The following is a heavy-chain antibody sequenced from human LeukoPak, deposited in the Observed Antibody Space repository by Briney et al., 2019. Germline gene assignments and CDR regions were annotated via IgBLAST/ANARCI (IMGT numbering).Heavy chain of an antibody. J-gene: IGHJ4*02. V-gene: IGHV3-7*01. CDR3: ARDLGRSTWAVLGFDY. D-gene: IGHD1-26*01. CDR1: GFTFSSYW. Sequence: PGGSLRLSCAASGFTFSSYWMSWVRQAPGKGLEWVADIKQDGREKYYVDSVKGRFTISRDNAKNSLYLQMNSLRAEETAVYYCARDLGRSTWAVLGFDYWGQGTLVTVSS. CDR2: IKQDGREK.